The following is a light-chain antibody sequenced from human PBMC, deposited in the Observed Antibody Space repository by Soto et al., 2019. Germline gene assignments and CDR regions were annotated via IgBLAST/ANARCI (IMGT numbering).Light chain of an antibody. J-gene: IGKJ1*01. CDR1: QSISSY. CDR3: QQSYSTPQT. CDR2: AAS. Sequence: DIQMTQSPSSLSASVGDRVTITCRESQSISSYLNWYHQKPGKAPKLLIYAASSLQSGVPSRFSGSGSGTDFTLTISSLQPEDFATYYCQQSYSTPQTFGQGTKVEIK. V-gene: IGKV1-39*01.